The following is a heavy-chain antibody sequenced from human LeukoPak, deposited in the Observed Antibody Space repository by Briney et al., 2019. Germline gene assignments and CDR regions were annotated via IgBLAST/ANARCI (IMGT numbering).Heavy chain of an antibody. Sequence: SETLSLTCAVCGGSISSSNWWSWVRQPPGKGMEWIGEIYHSGSTNYNPSLKSRVTISVDKSKNQFSLKLSSVTAADTAVYYCARGNYYGSGRYYTPTYYYYGMDVWGKGTTVTVSS. CDR2: IYHSGST. CDR3: ARGNYYGSGRYYTPTYYYYGMDV. J-gene: IGHJ6*04. V-gene: IGHV4-4*02. D-gene: IGHD3-10*01. CDR1: GGSISSSNW.